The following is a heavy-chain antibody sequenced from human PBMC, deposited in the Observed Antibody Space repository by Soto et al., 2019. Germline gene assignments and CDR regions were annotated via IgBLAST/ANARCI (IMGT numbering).Heavy chain of an antibody. Sequence: PLENLFLTCAVEGWSFNDDYWGWVRQSPGKGVERIGEKNDRGGTKYNPSLKSRVTISVDRSKSQFSLKVNSVTVADTAVYYCARRSHTNWPAYWGHGTQVTVSS. V-gene: IGHV4-34*01. CDR1: GWSFNDDY. J-gene: IGHJ4*01. CDR2: KNDRGGT. CDR3: ARRSHTNWPAY. D-gene: IGHD2-8*01.